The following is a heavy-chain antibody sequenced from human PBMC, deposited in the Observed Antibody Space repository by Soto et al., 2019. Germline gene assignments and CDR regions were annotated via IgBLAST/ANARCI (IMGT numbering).Heavy chain of an antibody. CDR3: ARALTYYYDSSGYRTSFDY. J-gene: IGHJ4*02. Sequence: QVQLVQSGAEVKKPGASVKVSCKASGYTFTSYGISWVRQAPGQGLEWMGWISAYNGNTNYAQKLQGRVTMTTDTSTSTAYMELRSLRSDDTAVYYCARALTYYYDSSGYRTSFDYWGQGTLVTVSS. CDR2: ISAYNGNT. CDR1: GYTFTSYG. D-gene: IGHD3-22*01. V-gene: IGHV1-18*01.